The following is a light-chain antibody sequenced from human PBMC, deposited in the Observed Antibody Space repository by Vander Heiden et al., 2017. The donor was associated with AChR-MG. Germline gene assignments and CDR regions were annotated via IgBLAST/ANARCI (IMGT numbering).Light chain of an antibody. CDR2: AAS. V-gene: IGKV1-39*01. J-gene: IGKJ1*01. Sequence: QMTPAPSSLSASVGDRVTITCRASQSISSYLNWYQQKPGKAPKLLIYAASSLQSGVPSRFSGSGSGTDFTLTISSLQPEDFATYYCQQSYSTPRTFGQGTKVEIK. CDR1: QSISSY. CDR3: QQSYSTPRT.